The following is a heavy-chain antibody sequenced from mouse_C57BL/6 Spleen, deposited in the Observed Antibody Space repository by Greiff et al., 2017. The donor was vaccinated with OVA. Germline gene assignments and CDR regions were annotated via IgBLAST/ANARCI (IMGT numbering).Heavy chain of an antibody. D-gene: IGHD4-1*01. CDR2: ISYDGSN. CDR3: ARDWDEAMDY. Sequence: VQLKESGPGLVKPSQSLSLTCSVTGYSITSGYYWNWIRQFPGNKLEWMGYISYDGSNNYNPSLKNRISITRDTSKNQFFLKLNSVTTEDTATYYCARDWDEAMDYWGQGTSVTVSS. V-gene: IGHV3-6*01. CDR1: GYSITSGYY. J-gene: IGHJ4*01.